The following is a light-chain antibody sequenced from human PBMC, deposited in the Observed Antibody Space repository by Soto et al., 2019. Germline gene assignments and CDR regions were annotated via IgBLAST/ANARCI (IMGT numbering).Light chain of an antibody. J-gene: IGLJ1*01. CDR2: AVT. CDR3: SSYTSSSTL. V-gene: IGLV2-14*01. CDR1: SSDVGGYNY. Sequence: QSALTQPASVSGSPGQSITISCTGTSSDVGGYNYVSWYQQHPGKAPKLMIYAVTDRPSGVSSRFSGSKSGNTASLTISGLQAEDEADYYCSSYTSSSTLFGTGTKGTAL.